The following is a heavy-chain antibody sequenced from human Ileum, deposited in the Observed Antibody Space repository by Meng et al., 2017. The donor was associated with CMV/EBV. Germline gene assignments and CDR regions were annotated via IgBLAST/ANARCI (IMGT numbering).Heavy chain of an antibody. D-gene: IGHD2/OR15-2a*01. J-gene: IGHJ2*01. CDR1: GFSIRDHY. Sequence: SLKISCAASGFSIRDHYMDWVRQTPGKGLEWVGRTKDKTESVIREYGASVKGRFTISRDDSKNSLYLQMNSLKTEDTAVYYCARDNSNWTFDFWGRGTLVTVSS. V-gene: IGHV3-72*01. CDR3: ARDNSNWTFDF. CDR2: TKDKTESVIR.